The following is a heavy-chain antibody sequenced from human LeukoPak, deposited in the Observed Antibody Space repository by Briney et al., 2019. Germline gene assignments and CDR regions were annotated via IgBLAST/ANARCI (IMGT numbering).Heavy chain of an antibody. Sequence: GGSLRLSCAASGFTFTNYAMSWVRQAPGKGLEWVSTISGSDCSTYYPDAVKGRFTISRDNSENTLFLQMNSLRAEDTAVYYCAKVGLYCGSTSCYAPYYYYYMDVWGKGTTVTVSS. CDR3: AKVGLYCGSTSCYAPYYYYYMDV. D-gene: IGHD2-2*01. CDR1: GFTFTNYA. J-gene: IGHJ6*03. V-gene: IGHV3-23*01. CDR2: ISGSDCST.